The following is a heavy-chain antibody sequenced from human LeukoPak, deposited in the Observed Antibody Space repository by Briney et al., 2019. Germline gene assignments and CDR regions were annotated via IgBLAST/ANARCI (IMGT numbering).Heavy chain of an antibody. CDR2: IYYSGST. D-gene: IGHD1-26*01. J-gene: IGHJ6*03. V-gene: IGHV4-30-4*08. Sequence: SETLSLTCTVSGGSISSGDYYWSCIRQPPGKGLEWIGYIYYSGSTYYNPSLKSRVTISVDTSKNQFSLKLSSVTAADTAVYYCANGIVGAPDYYMDVWGKGTTVTVSS. CDR1: GGSISSGDYY. CDR3: ANGIVGAPDYYMDV.